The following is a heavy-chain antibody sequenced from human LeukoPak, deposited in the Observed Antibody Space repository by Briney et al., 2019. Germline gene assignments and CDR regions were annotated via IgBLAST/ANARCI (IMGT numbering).Heavy chain of an antibody. J-gene: IGHJ2*01. CDR2: ISSSGAYI. D-gene: IGHD6-19*01. CDR1: SFTFSSYS. Sequence: GGSPRLSCAASSFTFSSYSPNCVRQAPGKGLDWVSSISSSGAYISLSNSLNRRFTISRDNATNSLSLQMNSLRADHTAVYYCARAVPVGGTDWYFDLWGRGNLVTVSS. CDR3: ARAVPVGGTDWYFDL. V-gene: IGHV3-21*01.